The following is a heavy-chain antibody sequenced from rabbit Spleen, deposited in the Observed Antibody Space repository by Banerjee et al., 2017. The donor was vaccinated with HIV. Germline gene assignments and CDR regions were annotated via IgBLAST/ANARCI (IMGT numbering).Heavy chain of an antibody. CDR2: IDPIFGRT. CDR3: ARDPYSYDDYGDYPFNL. J-gene: IGHJ4*01. CDR1: GFDFSNYG. V-gene: IGHV1S47*01. Sequence: QEQLVESGGGLVQPGGSLKLSCKASGFDFSNYGVSWVRQAPGKGLEWIGYIDPIFGRTYYASWVNGRFTISSHNAQNTLYLQLNSLTAADTATYFCARDPYSYDDYGDYPFNLWGQGTLVTVS. D-gene: IGHD2-1*01.